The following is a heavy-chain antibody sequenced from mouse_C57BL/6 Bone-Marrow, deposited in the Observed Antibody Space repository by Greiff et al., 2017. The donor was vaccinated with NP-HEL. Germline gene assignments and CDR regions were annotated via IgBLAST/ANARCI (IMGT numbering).Heavy chain of an antibody. CDR2: IDPSASYT. CDR3: AGKEDCDRGFDY. CDR1: GYTFTSYW. V-gene: IGHV1-69*01. J-gene: IGHJ2*03. D-gene: IGHD2-13*01. Sequence: QVQLQQPGAGLVMPGASVKLSCTASGYTFTSYWMHWVQQRPGQGLEWIGEIDPSASYTNYNQKFTGKCTLTVEKSSSTAYMQISSQTYEDSAVYYGAGKEDCDRGFDYGGQGTRPTVTS.